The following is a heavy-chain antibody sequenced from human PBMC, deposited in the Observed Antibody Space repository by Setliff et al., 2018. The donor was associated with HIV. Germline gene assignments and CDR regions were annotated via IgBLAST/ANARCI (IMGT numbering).Heavy chain of an antibody. J-gene: IGHJ4*02. CDR3: ARGPPPLTPDY. CDR2: IYHGGST. V-gene: IGHV4-39*07. Sequence: SETLSLTCTVSGDSVSSRSYYWSWIRQPPGKGLEWIGSIYHGGSTYQNPSLRNRVTISIDTWKNQFSLKLRSVTAADTAVYYCARGPPPLTPDYWGQGTLVTVSS. CDR1: GDSVSSRSYY.